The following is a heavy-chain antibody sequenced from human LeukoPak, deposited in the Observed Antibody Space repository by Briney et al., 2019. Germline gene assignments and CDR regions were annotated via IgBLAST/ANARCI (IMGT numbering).Heavy chain of an antibody. V-gene: IGHV4-59*01. J-gene: IGHJ6*03. Sequence: PSETLSLTCTVSSGSMTSYYWSWIRQPPGKGLEWIGNIYHSGGTNYNPFLKSRVTISVDTSKNQFPLKLRSVTAADTAVYYCARVGSLFLGDYNYYMDVWGKGTTVTVS. CDR2: IYHSGGT. D-gene: IGHD1-26*01. CDR3: ARVGSLFLGDYNYYMDV. CDR1: SGSMTSYY.